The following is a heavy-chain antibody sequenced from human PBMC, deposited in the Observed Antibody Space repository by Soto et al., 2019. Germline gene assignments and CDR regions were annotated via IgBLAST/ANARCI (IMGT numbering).Heavy chain of an antibody. CDR2: IYYSGST. CDR1: GGSISSSSYY. J-gene: IGHJ6*02. Sequence: PSETLSLTCTVSGGSISSSSYYLGWIRQPPGKGLEWTGSIYYSGSTYYDPSLKSRVTISVDTSKNQFSLKLSSVTAADTAVYYCARAGTLLWFGESSYYYYGMDVWGQGTTVTVSS. D-gene: IGHD3-10*01. CDR3: ARAGTLLWFGESSYYYYGMDV. V-gene: IGHV4-39*01.